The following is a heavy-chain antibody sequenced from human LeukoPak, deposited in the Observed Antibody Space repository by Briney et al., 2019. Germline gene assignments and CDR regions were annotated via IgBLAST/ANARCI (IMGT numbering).Heavy chain of an antibody. J-gene: IGHJ4*02. V-gene: IGHV4-59*08. D-gene: IGHD6-13*01. CDR2: IYRGST. CDR3: ARHAAISAAGTAPFDS. Sequence: PSETLSLTCTVSGGSISGYYWSWIRQSPGKGLDWIGYIYRGSTNYNPSLKSRVTISVDTSKNQLSLKLTSATATDTAVYYCARHAAISAAGTAPFDSWGQGTPVTVSS. CDR1: GGSISGYY.